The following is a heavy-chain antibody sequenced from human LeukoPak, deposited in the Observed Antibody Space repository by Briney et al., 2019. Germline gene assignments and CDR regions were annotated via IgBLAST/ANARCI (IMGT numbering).Heavy chain of an antibody. D-gene: IGHD2-8*02. V-gene: IGHV3-30-3*01. CDR2: ISYDGGNK. J-gene: IGHJ4*02. CDR1: GFTFSSYA. Sequence: TGGSLRLSCAASGFTFSSYAMHWVRQAPGKGLEWVAVISYDGGNKYYADSVKGRFTISRDNSKNTLYLQMNSLRAEDTAVYYCASGSTGTLLPPFDYWGQGTLVTVSS. CDR3: ASGSTGTLLPPFDY.